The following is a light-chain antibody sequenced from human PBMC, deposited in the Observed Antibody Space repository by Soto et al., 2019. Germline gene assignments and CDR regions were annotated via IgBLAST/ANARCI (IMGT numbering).Light chain of an antibody. CDR2: AAS. V-gene: IGKV1-39*01. CDR3: QQSYSTPIT. Sequence: DIQTTQSPSSLSASVGDRVTITCRASQTISRNLNWYQQKPGKAPKLLIYAASSLQSGVPSTFSGSGSGTDFTLTISSLQPEDFATYYCQQSYSTPITFGPGTKVDIK. J-gene: IGKJ3*01. CDR1: QTISRN.